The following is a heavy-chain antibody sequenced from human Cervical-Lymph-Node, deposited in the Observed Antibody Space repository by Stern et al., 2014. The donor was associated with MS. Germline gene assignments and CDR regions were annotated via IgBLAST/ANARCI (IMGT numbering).Heavy chain of an antibody. CDR1: GYTFSNSP. Sequence: VQLVESGAEVKKPGASVKVSCKASGYTFSNSPTTPVPQAPGHGLEWMGWVNPNSGNTAYAQKFQGRVTMTRDTSINTAFMELSSLRPEDTAVYYCARSDYGDWDSWGQGTLVTVSS. J-gene: IGHJ4*02. CDR3: ARSDYGDWDS. CDR2: VNPNSGNT. D-gene: IGHD4-17*01. V-gene: IGHV1-8*01.